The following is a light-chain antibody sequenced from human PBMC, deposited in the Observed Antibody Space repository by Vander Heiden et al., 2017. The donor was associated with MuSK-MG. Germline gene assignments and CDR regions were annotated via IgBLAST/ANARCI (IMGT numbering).Light chain of an antibody. V-gene: IGLV2-11*01. CDR3: RSYAGSYTWV. Sequence: QSARTQPRSVSGSPGQSVTISCTGTSSDVGGYNYVSWYQQNPGKAPILMIYDVSKRPSGVPDRFSGSKSGNTASLTISGLQAEDEADYYCRSYAGSYTWVFGGGTKLTVL. J-gene: IGLJ3*02. CDR1: SSDVGGYNY. CDR2: DVS.